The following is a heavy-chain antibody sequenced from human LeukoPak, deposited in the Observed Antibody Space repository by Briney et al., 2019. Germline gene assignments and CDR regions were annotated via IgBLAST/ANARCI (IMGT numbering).Heavy chain of an antibody. J-gene: IGHJ4*02. CDR1: GYTFTTYV. Sequence: GASVKVSCKASGYTFTTYVIIWVRQAPGQGLEWMGWISGYNGNTNYAQKLQARVTMTTDTSTSTAYMELRSLRSDDTAVYYCARDLTHRRNYDNSGYQIVPAFWGQGTLVTVSS. CDR3: ARDLTHRRNYDNSGYQIVPAF. D-gene: IGHD3-22*01. CDR2: ISGYNGNT. V-gene: IGHV1-18*01.